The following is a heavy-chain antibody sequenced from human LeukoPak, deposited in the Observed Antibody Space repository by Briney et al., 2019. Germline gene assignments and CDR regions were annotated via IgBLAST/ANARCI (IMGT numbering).Heavy chain of an antibody. Sequence: PSETLSLTCAVYGGSFSGYYWSWIRQPPGKGLEWIGEINHSGSTNYNPSLKSRVTISVDTSKNQFSLKLSSVTAADTAVYYCARDGRQGFDYWGQGTLVTVSS. CDR1: GGSFSGYY. D-gene: IGHD1-1*01. CDR2: INHSGST. V-gene: IGHV4-34*01. J-gene: IGHJ4*02. CDR3: ARDGRQGFDY.